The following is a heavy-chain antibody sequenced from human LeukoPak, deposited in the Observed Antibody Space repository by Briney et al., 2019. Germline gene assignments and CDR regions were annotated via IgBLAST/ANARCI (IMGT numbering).Heavy chain of an antibody. CDR3: ARDRHSGSYY. D-gene: IGHD1-26*01. V-gene: IGHV3-30-3*01. Sequence: GGSLRLSCAASGFTFSSYAMHWVRQAPGKGLEWVAVISYDGSNKYYADSVKGRFTISRGNSKNTLYPQMNSLRAEDTAVYYCARDRHSGSYYWGQGTLVTVSS. J-gene: IGHJ4*02. CDR1: GFTFSSYA. CDR2: ISYDGSNK.